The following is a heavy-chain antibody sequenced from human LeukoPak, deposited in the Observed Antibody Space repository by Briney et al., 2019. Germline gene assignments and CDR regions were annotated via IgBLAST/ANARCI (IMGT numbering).Heavy chain of an antibody. Sequence: ASVKVSCKASGYTFTSYGISWVRQAPGQGLEWMGCISAYNGNTNYAQKLQGRVTMTTDTSTSTAYMELRSLRSDDTAVYYCARDLRVVRGVIISGFDYWGQGTLVTVSS. D-gene: IGHD3-10*01. J-gene: IGHJ4*02. V-gene: IGHV1-18*01. CDR2: ISAYNGNT. CDR1: GYTFTSYG. CDR3: ARDLRVVRGVIISGFDY.